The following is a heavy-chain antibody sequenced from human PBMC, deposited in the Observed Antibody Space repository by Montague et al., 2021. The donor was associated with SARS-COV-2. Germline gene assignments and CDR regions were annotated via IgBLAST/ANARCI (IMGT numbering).Heavy chain of an antibody. V-gene: IGHV4-34*01. CDR2: INHRGST. Sequence: SETLSLTCAAYGGSFSDYSWTWIRQPPGKGLEWIGEINHRGSTNYNPSLKSRVTISVDTSKNQFSLKMTSVTAADTAVYYCARGRQHINMVVVVVTGGEYYFDFWGQGTLVAVSS. D-gene: IGHD3-22*01. CDR3: ARGRQHINMVVVVVTGGEYYFDF. J-gene: IGHJ4*02. CDR1: GGSFSDYS.